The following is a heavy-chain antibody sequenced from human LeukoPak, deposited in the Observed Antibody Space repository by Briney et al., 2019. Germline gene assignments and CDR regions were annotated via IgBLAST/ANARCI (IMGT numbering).Heavy chain of an antibody. CDR2: ISGSGGST. D-gene: IGHD4-17*01. Sequence: GGSLRLSCAASGFTVSSNYMSWVRQAPGKGLEWVSAISGSGGSTYYADSVKGRFTISRDNSKNTLYLQMNSLRAEDTAVYYCAKGTRMTTVTNFDYWGQGTLVTVSS. CDR1: GFTVSSNY. CDR3: AKGTRMTTVTNFDY. V-gene: IGHV3-23*01. J-gene: IGHJ4*02.